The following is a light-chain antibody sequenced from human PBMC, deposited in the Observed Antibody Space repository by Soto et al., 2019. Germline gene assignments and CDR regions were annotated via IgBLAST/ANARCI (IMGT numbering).Light chain of an antibody. CDR2: GGS. CDR1: QNIRGNE. Sequence: EVVLTQSPGALSLSPGEGVTLSCRASQNIRGNELAWYRQKRGQAPRLLIYGGSSRAEGIPDRFSGRGTGTNFTLTISRLDPEDSAVSYCQDYGTSHPRTFGQGTKLEIK. V-gene: IGKV3-20*01. J-gene: IGKJ1*01. CDR3: QDYGTSHPRT.